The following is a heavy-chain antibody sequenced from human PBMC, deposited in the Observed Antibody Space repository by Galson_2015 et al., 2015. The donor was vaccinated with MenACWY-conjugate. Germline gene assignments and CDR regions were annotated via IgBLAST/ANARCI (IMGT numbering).Heavy chain of an antibody. CDR1: GGSIRNYY. V-gene: IGHV4-59*01. CDR2: MYYSESP. Sequence: TLSLTCPVSGGSIRNYYWSCIRQPPGKGLERIGYMYYSESPHYNPSLRSRVTISVDTSRNQFSLKLSSVTAADTALYYCASGGSHPRRFLNWIDPWGQGSLVTVSS. CDR3: ASGGSHPRRFLNWIDP. J-gene: IGHJ5*01. D-gene: IGHD1-26*01.